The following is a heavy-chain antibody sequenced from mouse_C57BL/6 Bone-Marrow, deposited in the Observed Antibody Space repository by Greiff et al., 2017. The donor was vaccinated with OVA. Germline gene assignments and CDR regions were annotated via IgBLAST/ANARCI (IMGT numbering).Heavy chain of an antibody. Sequence: EVKVVESEGGLVQPGSSMKLSCTASGFTFSDYYMAWVRQVPEKGLEWVANINYDGSSTYYLDSLKSRFIISRDNAKNILYLQMSSLKSEDTATYYCAREGTGTFDYWGQGTTLTVSS. J-gene: IGHJ2*01. V-gene: IGHV5-16*01. D-gene: IGHD4-1*01. CDR3: AREGTGTFDY. CDR2: INYDGSST. CDR1: GFTFSDYY.